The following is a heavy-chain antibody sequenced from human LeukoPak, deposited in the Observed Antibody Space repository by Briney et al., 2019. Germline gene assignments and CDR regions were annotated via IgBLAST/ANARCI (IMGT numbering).Heavy chain of an antibody. CDR2: MIPIFGTA. J-gene: IGHJ6*03. CDR3: ARPYSCRWGYYYMHV. V-gene: IGHV1-69*05. Sequence: SVRVSCTASGGAFSSYAVSWVGEAPGQGVEGRGGMIPIFGTANYAQTCQGRVTITTEESTSTAYMQLSSLTSEGTPVYYCARPYSCRWGYYYMHVWGKGTTVTVSS. D-gene: IGHD6-19*01. CDR1: GGAFSSYA.